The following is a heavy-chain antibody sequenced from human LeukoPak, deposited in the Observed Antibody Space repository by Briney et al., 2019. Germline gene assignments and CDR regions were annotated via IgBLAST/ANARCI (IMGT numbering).Heavy chain of an antibody. CDR3: ARGGYYDSSGYYSPGDY. V-gene: IGHV1-69*13. CDR1: GGTFSSYA. CDR2: IIPIFGTA. Sequence: SVKVSCKASGGTFSSYAISWVRQAPGQGLEWMGGIIPIFGTANYAQKFQGRVTITADESTSTANMELSSLRSEDTAVYYCARGGYYDSSGYYSPGDYWGQGTLVTVSS. D-gene: IGHD3-22*01. J-gene: IGHJ4*02.